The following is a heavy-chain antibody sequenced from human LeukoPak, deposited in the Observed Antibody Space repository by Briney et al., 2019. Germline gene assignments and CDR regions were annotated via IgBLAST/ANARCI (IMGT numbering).Heavy chain of an antibody. CDR1: GFTVSSNY. D-gene: IGHD3-9*01. CDR3: ARDYDILTTENWFDP. Sequence: TGGSLRLSCAASGFTVSSNYMSWVRQAPGKGLEWVSVIYSGGSTYYADSVKGRFTISRDNAKNSLYLQMNSLRAEDTAVYYCARDYDILTTENWFDPWGQGTLVTVSS. CDR2: IYSGGST. J-gene: IGHJ5*02. V-gene: IGHV3-66*01.